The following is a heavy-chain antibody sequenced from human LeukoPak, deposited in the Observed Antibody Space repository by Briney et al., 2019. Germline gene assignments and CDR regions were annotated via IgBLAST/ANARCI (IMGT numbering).Heavy chain of an antibody. CDR1: GGSISSSSYY. D-gene: IGHD4-17*01. CDR2: IYYSGST. J-gene: IGHJ6*02. CDR3: ARVPTGLYGDYYYYTMDV. Sequence: SETLSLTCTVSGGSISSSSYYWGWIRQPPGKGLEWIGSIYYSGSTNYNPSLKSRVTISVDTSKNQFSLKLTSVTAADTAMYYCARVPTGLYGDYYYYTMDVWGQGTTVTVSS. V-gene: IGHV4-39*07.